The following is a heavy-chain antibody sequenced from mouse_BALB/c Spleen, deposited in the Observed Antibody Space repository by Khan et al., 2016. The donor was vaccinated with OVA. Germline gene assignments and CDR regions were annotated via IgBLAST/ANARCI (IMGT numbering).Heavy chain of an antibody. CDR1: GYIFTSYW. V-gene: IGHV1-76*01. J-gene: IGHJ2*01. CDR2: IYPGTDNS. CDR3: AREEALYHLDH. D-gene: IGHD3-2*02. Sequence: QVQLKQSGAELVRPGASVKLSCKTSGYIFTSYWIHWVKQRSGQGLEWIARIYPGTDNSYYNEKFKDKATLTADKSSSTAYMQLSSLKSEDSDVYFGAREEALYHLDHWGQGTTLTVSS.